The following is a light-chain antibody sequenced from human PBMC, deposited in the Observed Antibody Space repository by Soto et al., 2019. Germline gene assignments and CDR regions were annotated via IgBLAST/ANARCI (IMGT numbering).Light chain of an antibody. CDR2: AAS. J-gene: IGKJ2*01. Sequence: AIRMTQSPSSFSASTGDRVTITCRASQGISSYLAWYQQKPGKAPKLLIYAASTLQSGVPSRFSGSGSGTDFTLTISCPQSEDFATYYCQQYYSYPSFGQGTKLEIK. CDR1: QGISSY. V-gene: IGKV1-8*01. CDR3: QQYYSYPS.